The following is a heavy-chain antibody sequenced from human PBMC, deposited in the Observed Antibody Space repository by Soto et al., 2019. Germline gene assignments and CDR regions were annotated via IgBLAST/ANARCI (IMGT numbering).Heavy chain of an antibody. Sequence: GESLKISCKGSGYSFTSYWISGVRQMPGKGLEWMGRIDPSDSYTNYSPSFQGHVTISADKSISTAYLQWSSLKASDTAMYYCGLAYYYYGMDVWGQGTTVTVSS. CDR2: IDPSDSYT. J-gene: IGHJ6*02. CDR1: GYSFTSYW. CDR3: GLAYYYYGMDV. V-gene: IGHV5-10-1*01.